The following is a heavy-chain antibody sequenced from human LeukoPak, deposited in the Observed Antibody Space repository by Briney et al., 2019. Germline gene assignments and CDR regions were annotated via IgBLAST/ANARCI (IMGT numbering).Heavy chain of an antibody. Sequence: SETLSLTCTVSGGSISSSSYYWGWIRQPPGKGLEWIGSIYYSGSTYYNPSLKSRVTISVDTSKNQFSLKLSSVTAADTAVYYCARAFITGTTTPEFDYWGQGTLVTVSS. J-gene: IGHJ4*02. CDR3: ARAFITGTTTPEFDY. V-gene: IGHV4-39*01. CDR1: GGSISSSSYY. CDR2: IYYSGST. D-gene: IGHD1-7*01.